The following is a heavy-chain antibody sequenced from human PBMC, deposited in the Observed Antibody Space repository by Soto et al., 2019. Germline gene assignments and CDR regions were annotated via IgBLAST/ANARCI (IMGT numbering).Heavy chain of an antibody. CDR1: GFPFSDYG. D-gene: IGHD2-15*01. J-gene: IGHJ6*02. V-gene: IGHV3-30*03. Sequence: QVQLVESGGGVVQPGRSLRLSCAASGFPFSDYGIHWVRQAPGKGLEWVAVISTDGSSEYYAASVNSRFNISRNNSKNTVSLHMNILITQDSATYYCSKQISPCCSRVTFIAFYFNHVMDVWCQGTTLTFTS. CDR3: SKQISPCCSRVTFIAFYFNHVMDV. CDR2: ISTDGSSE.